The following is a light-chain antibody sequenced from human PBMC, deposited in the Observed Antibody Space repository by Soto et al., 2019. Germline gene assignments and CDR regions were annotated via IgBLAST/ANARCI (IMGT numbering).Light chain of an antibody. J-gene: IGLJ2*01. V-gene: IGLV2-14*01. CDR2: DVT. CDR1: SSDVGAYDY. CDR3: SSYTGSSTLVV. Sequence: QSVLTQPASVSGSPGQSITISCTGTSSDVGAYDYVSWYQQHPGKAPKLMIYDVTNRPSGVSNRSSGSKSGNTASLTISGLQAEDEADYYCSSYTGSSTLVVFGGGTKVTVL.